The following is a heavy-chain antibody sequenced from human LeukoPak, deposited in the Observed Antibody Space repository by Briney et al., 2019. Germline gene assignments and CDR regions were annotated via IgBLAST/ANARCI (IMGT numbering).Heavy chain of an antibody. V-gene: IGHV3-30-3*01. CDR2: ISYDGSNK. J-gene: IGHJ4*02. Sequence: PGGSLRLSCAASGFTFSSYAMHWVRQAPGKGLGWVAVISYDGSNKYYADSVKGRFTISRDNSKNTLYLQMNSLRAEDTAVYYCARSVLLWFGESDYWGQGTLVTVSS. CDR3: ARSVLLWFGESDY. D-gene: IGHD3-10*01. CDR1: GFTFSSYA.